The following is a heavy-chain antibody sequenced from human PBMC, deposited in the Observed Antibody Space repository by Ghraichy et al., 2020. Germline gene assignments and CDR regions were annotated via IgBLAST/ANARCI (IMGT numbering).Heavy chain of an antibody. V-gene: IGHV3-23*01. Sequence: AGSLRLSCAASGFTFSSYAMSWVRQAPGKGLEWVSVISGSGGGTYYAYSVKGRFTISRDNSKNTLYLQMNSLRAEDTAVYYCAKAGGYCSSISCYRPFDYWGQGILVTVSS. D-gene: IGHD2-2*02. CDR1: GFTFSSYA. CDR3: AKAGGYCSSISCYRPFDY. J-gene: IGHJ4*02. CDR2: ISGSGGGT.